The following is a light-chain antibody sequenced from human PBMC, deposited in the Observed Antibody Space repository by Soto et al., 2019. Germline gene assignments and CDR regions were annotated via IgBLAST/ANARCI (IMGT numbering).Light chain of an antibody. CDR1: QSISTW. Sequence: DIQMTQSPSSLSASVGYRVTITCRASQSISTWLAWYQQKPGKAPKSLIYATSNLQSGVPSRFGGSGSGTDFTLIISDLQPEDFATYYCQQSYTTPPITFGLGTRLEIK. CDR2: ATS. V-gene: IGKV1-39*01. CDR3: QQSYTTPPIT. J-gene: IGKJ5*01.